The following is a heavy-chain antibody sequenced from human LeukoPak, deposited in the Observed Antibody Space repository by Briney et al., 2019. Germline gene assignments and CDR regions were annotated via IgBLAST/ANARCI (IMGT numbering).Heavy chain of an antibody. D-gene: IGHD4-11*01. CDR1: GGSFSGYY. V-gene: IGHV4-34*01. Sequence: SETLSLTCAVSGGSFSGYYWSWIRQPPGKGLEWIGEINHSGSTSYNPSLKSRVTISVDTSKNQFSLKLSSVTAADTAVYYCAGRPTTVTGSWFDPWGQGTLVTVSS. CDR3: AGRPTTVTGSWFDP. J-gene: IGHJ5*02. CDR2: INHSGST.